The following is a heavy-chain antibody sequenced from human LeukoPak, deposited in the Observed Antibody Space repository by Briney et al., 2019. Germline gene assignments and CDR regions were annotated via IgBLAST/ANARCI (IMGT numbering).Heavy chain of an antibody. J-gene: IGHJ4*02. CDR1: GISFSSFA. D-gene: IGHD6-6*01. V-gene: IGHV3-23*01. Sequence: PGGSLRLSCADSGISFSSFAMNWVRQAPGKGLEWVSTISGSGGSTYYADSVKGRFTISRDNSKKTLFLQMNSLRAEDTAVYYCARRRIPARPVRGILKYWGQGTLFTVSS. CDR2: ISGSGGST. CDR3: ARRRIPARPVRGILKY.